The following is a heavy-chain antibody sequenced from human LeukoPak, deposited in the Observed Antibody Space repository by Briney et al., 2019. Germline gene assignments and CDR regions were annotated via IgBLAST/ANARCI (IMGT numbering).Heavy chain of an antibody. D-gene: IGHD5-12*01. CDR2: ISYDGSNK. CDR3: ARSALVATRKYYFDY. J-gene: IGHJ4*02. Sequence: QSGGSLRLSCAASGFTFSSYAMHWVRQAPGKGLEWVAVISYDGSNKYYADSVKGRFTISRDNSKNTLYLQMNSLRAEDTAVYYCARSALVATRKYYFDYWGQGTLVTVSS. V-gene: IGHV3-30-3*02. CDR1: GFTFSSYA.